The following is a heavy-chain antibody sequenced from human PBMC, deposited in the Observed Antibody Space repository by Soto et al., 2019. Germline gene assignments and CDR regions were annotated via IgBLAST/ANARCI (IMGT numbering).Heavy chain of an antibody. J-gene: IGHJ4*02. Sequence: SETLSLTCAVYGGSFSGYYWSWIPQPPGKGLEWIGEINHSGSTNYNPSLKSRVTISVDTSKNQFSLKLSSVTAADTAVYYFARSRGRPEVFYYCGQGTLVIGSS. CDR1: GGSFSGYY. CDR2: INHSGST. V-gene: IGHV4-34*01. CDR3: ARSRGRPEVFYY. D-gene: IGHD5-12*01.